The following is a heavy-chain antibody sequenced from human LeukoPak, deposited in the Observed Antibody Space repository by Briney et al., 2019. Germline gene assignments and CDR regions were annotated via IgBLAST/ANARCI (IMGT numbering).Heavy chain of an antibody. CDR3: ARSLVGATGYYYYYYMDV. J-gene: IGHJ6*03. Sequence: SETLSLTCTVSGGSISSGDYYWSWIRHPPGKGLEWIGYIYYSGSTYYNPSLKSRVTISVDTSKNQFSLKLSSVTAADTAVYYCARSLVGATGYYYYYYMDVWGKGTTVTVSS. CDR1: GGSISSGDYY. CDR2: IYYSGST. D-gene: IGHD1-26*01. V-gene: IGHV4-30-4*08.